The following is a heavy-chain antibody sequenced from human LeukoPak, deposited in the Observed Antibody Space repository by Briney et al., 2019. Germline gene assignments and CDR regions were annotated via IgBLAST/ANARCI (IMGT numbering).Heavy chain of an antibody. CDR1: GGPISSYY. D-gene: IGHD1-26*01. V-gene: IGHV4-4*07. Sequence: SETLSLTCTVSGGPISSYYWSWIRQPAGKGLEWIGRIYTSGSTNYNPSLKSRVTISVDTSKNQFSLKLSSVTAADTAVYYCAKGGEITWELGWFDPWGQGTLVTVSS. J-gene: IGHJ5*02. CDR2: IYTSGST. CDR3: AKGGEITWELGWFDP.